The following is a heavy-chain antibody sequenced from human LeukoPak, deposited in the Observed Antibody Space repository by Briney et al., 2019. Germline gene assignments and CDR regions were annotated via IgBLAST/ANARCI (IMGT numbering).Heavy chain of an antibody. V-gene: IGHV1-2*02. Sequence: GASVKVSCKASGYTFTGYYMHWVRQAPGQGLEWMGWISPNSGGTNYAQKFQGRVTMTRDTSISTAYMELSRLRSDDTAVYYCARGGYYYDMSQDYWGQGTLVTVSS. D-gene: IGHD3-22*01. CDR3: ARGGYYYDMSQDY. CDR1: GYTFTGYY. CDR2: ISPNSGGT. J-gene: IGHJ4*02.